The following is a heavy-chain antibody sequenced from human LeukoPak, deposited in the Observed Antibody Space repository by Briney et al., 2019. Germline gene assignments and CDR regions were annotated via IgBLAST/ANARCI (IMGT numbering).Heavy chain of an antibody. J-gene: IGHJ4*02. D-gene: IGHD3-3*01. CDR3: ARDRQVAIFGVVNEFDN. V-gene: IGHV3-48*01. CDR2: ISSSSSSI. CDR1: GSTFSSYN. Sequence: GGSLRLSCAASGSTFSSYNMNWVRQAPGKGLEWVSYISSSSSSIYYADSVKGRFTISRDNAKKSLYLQMNSLRAEDTAVYYCARDRQVAIFGVVNEFDNWGQGTLVTVSS.